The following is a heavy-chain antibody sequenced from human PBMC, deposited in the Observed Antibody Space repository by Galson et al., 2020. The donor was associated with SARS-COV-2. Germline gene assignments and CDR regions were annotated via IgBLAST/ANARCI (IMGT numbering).Heavy chain of an antibody. CDR2: IYSSGST. CDR1: GGPISSGKYY. V-gene: IGHV4-61*02. J-gene: IGHJ4*02. CDR3: VGGPGVRGKAYVDY. Sequence: NPSETLSPTCPAPGGPISSGKYYWNWIRQPAGKGLQWIRRIYSSGSTNYNPSLKSRVTISLDTSKNQFSLKLNSVTAADTAVYYGVGGPGVRGKAYVDYWGQGTLVTVSS. D-gene: IGHD3-10*01.